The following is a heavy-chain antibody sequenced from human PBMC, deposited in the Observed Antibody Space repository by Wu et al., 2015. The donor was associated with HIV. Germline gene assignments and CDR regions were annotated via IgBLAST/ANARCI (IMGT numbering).Heavy chain of an antibody. J-gene: IGHJ3*02. V-gene: IGHV1-69*01. CDR3: ARVSGSSWYREFDM. D-gene: IGHD6-13*01. Sequence: QVHLVQSGAEVKKPGSSVKVSCKASGGTFSSFAISWMRQAPGQGLEWMGGIIPLFPTTIYGQKFHGRVTITADETTSTSYMELSSLKFEDTAVYYCARVSGSSWYREFDMWGQGTLVTVSS. CDR2: IIPLFPTT. CDR1: GGTFSSFA.